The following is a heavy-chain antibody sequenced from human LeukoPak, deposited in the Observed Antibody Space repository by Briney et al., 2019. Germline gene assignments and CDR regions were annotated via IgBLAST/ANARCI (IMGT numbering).Heavy chain of an antibody. V-gene: IGHV3-20*04. D-gene: IGHD1-26*01. J-gene: IGHJ4*02. Sequence: AGGAPRLSCAAPGFTFVDYALSLGRPAPGEGVGGGSDINWSGGSTNYAHSVKGRFTISRDNAKNSLYLQMNSLRAEDTALYYCARLSSSGNYSPIDYWGQGTLVTVSS. CDR1: GFTFVDYA. CDR2: INWSGGST. CDR3: ARLSSSGNYSPIDY.